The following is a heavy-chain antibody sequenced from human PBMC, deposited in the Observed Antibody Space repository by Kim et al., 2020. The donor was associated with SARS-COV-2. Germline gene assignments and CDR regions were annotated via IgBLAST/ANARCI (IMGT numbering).Heavy chain of an antibody. CDR3: ARDGFGEGYYFDY. V-gene: IGHV3-30*04. D-gene: IGHD3-10*01. Sequence: GGSLRLSCAASGFTFSSYAMHWVRQAPGKGLEWVAVISYDGSNKYYADSVKGRFTISRDNSKNTLYLQMNSLRAEDTAVYYCARDGFGEGYYFDYWGQGTLVTVSS. CDR1: GFTFSSYA. CDR2: ISYDGSNK. J-gene: IGHJ4*02.